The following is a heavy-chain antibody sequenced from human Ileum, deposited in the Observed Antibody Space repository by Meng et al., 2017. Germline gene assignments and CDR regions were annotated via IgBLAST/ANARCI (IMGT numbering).Heavy chain of an antibody. Sequence: QVLLVASGAVVKEPGVSLKCSSKTSGYTFTVYAMHWLRQAHGQRLVWIGCINGDSDNTKYSQKFQCRVTRIKDTSASNFYMELNSLSSAAAAVYYSAWYLGGFNSWGQGTLVTVSS. CDR1: GYTFTVYA. CDR2: INGDSDNT. V-gene: IGHV1-3*01. J-gene: IGHJ5*01. CDR3: AWYLGGFNS. D-gene: IGHD1-14*01.